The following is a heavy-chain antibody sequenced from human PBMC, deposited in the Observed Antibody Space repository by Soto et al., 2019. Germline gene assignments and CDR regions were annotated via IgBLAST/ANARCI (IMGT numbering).Heavy chain of an antibody. Sequence: ASVKVSCKTSGYTFTGNYIHWVRQAPGQGLEWMGWLNPQRGGTNYAQKFQGRVTMTRDTSISTAYMELTRLTSEDSAVYFCARSVVMVILAPVSALDYWAQGTLVTVSS. CDR3: ARSVVMVILAPVSALDY. CDR1: GYTFTGNY. D-gene: IGHD2-15*01. J-gene: IGHJ4*02. V-gene: IGHV1-2*02. CDR2: LNPQRGGT.